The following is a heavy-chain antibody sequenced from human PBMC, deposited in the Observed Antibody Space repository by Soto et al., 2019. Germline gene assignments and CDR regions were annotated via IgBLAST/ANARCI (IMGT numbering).Heavy chain of an antibody. Sequence: LRLSCAASGFTFSSYWMSWVRQAPGKGLEWVANIKQDGSEKYYVDSVKGRFTISRDNAKNSLYLQMNSLRAEDTAVYYCARELIVGLPAAIVVTKTRFDPWCQGTLVTVST. J-gene: IGHJ5*02. CDR2: IKQDGSEK. CDR3: ARELIVGLPAAIVVTKTRFDP. D-gene: IGHD2-2*02. V-gene: IGHV3-7*03. CDR1: GFTFSSYW.